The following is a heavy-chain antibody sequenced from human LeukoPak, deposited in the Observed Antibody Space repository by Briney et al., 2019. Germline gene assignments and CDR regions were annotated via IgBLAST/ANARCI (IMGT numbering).Heavy chain of an antibody. CDR2: IYYSGST. D-gene: IGHD6-13*01. CDR1: GGSISSHY. Sequence: SETLSLTCTVSGGSISSHYWSWIRQPPGKGLEWIGYIYYSGSTNYNPSLKSRVTISVDTSKNQFSLKLSSVTAADTAVYYCAKHSSSWYYMWWFDPWGQGTLVSVSS. J-gene: IGHJ5*02. CDR3: AKHSSSWYYMWWFDP. V-gene: IGHV4-59*11.